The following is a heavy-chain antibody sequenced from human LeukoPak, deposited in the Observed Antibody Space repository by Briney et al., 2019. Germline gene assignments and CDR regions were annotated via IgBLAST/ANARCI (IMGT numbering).Heavy chain of an antibody. Sequence: GGSLRLSCAASGFTFSDYYMSWIRQAPGKGLEWVSVIYSGGSTYYADSVKGRFTIPRDNSKNTLYLQMNSLRAEDTAVYYCARGSSSHDYWGQGTLVTVSS. J-gene: IGHJ4*02. CDR3: ARGSSSHDY. CDR2: IYSGGST. V-gene: IGHV3-53*01. D-gene: IGHD6-13*01. CDR1: GFTFSDYY.